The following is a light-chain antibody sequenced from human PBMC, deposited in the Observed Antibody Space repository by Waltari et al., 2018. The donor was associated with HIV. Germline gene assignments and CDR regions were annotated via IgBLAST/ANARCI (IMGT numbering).Light chain of an antibody. J-gene: IGKJ1*01. CDR1: QSITSY. CDR3: QQSYNRPWT. Sequence: DIQMTQSPSSLSASVGDRVTITCRASQSITSYLTWYQQKPGKAPNLLIYATSSLQSAVPSRFSGSGYGTDFTLTISSLQPEDSATYYCQQSYNRPWTFGQGTKVEI. V-gene: IGKV1-39*01. CDR2: ATS.